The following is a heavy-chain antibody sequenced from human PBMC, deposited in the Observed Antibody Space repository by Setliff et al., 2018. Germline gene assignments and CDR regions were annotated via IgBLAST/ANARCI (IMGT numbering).Heavy chain of an antibody. CDR1: GYPFTNYG. CDR2: ISGHNGDT. V-gene: IGHV1-18*01. D-gene: IGHD6-13*01. J-gene: IGHJ4*02. CDR3: ARADYSSSLHYFDC. Sequence: ASVKVSCKTSGYPFTNYGLSWVRQAPGQGLEWMGWISGHNGDTKLAQNFQGRGTVTTDTFTNTGYMELRSLRSDDTAFYYCARADYSSSLHYFDCWGQGTLVTVSS.